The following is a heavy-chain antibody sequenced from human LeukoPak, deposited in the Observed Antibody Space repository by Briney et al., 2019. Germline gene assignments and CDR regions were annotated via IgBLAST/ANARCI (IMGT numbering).Heavy chain of an antibody. CDR3: AKVDLSRAVLRFLEWLLPHGWFDP. V-gene: IGHV3-23*01. Sequence: GGSLRLSCAASGFTFSSYAMSWVRQAPGKGLEWVSAISGSGGSTYYADSVKGRFTISRDNSKNTLCLQMNSLRAEDTAVYYCAKVDLSRAVLRFLEWLLPHGWFDPWGQGTLVTVSS. D-gene: IGHD3-3*01. CDR2: ISGSGGST. CDR1: GFTFSSYA. J-gene: IGHJ5*02.